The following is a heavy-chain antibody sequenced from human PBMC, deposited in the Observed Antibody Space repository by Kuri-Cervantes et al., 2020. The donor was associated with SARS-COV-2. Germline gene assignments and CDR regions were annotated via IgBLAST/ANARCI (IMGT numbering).Heavy chain of an antibody. D-gene: IGHD3-3*01. Sequence: SETLSLTCTVSGGSISSYYRSWIRQPPGKGLEWIGYIYYSGSTNYNPSLKSRVTISVDTSKNQFSLKLSSVTAADTAVYYCARVNTIFGVAPFDYWGQGTLVTVSS. J-gene: IGHJ4*02. V-gene: IGHV4-59*12. CDR2: IYYSGST. CDR3: ARVNTIFGVAPFDY. CDR1: GGSISSYY.